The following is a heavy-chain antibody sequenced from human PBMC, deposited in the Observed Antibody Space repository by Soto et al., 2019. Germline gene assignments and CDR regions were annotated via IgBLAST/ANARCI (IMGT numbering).Heavy chain of an antibody. CDR3: ARDPSIVLVPAATYYYYYYGMDV. CDR1: GFTFSNHA. J-gene: IGHJ6*02. D-gene: IGHD2-2*01. CDR2: IKQDGSEK. V-gene: IGHV3-7*01. Sequence: PGGSLRLSCAASGFTFSNHAMSWVRQAPGKGLEWVANIKQDGSEKYYVDSVKGRFTISRDNAKNSLYLQMNSLRAEDTAVYYCARDPSIVLVPAATYYYYYYGMDVWGQGTTVTVSS.